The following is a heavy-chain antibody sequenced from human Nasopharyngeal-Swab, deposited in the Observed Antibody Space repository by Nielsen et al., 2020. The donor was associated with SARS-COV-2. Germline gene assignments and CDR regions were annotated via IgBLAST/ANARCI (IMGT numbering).Heavy chain of an antibody. J-gene: IGHJ5*02. V-gene: IGHV3-21*01. CDR3: ARVMT. Sequence: GESLNTPCAASGFTFSSYSMNWDPQAPGKGLEWVSSISSSSSYIYYADSVKGRFTISRDNAKNSLYLQMNSLRAEDTAVYYCARVMTWGQGTLVTVSS. CDR1: GFTFSSYS. CDR2: ISSSSSYI.